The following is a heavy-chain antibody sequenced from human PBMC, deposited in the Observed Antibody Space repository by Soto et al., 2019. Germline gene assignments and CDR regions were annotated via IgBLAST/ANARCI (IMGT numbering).Heavy chain of an antibody. CDR3: AKLPYSSGVYYFDY. D-gene: IGHD3-22*01. V-gene: IGHV3-23*01. Sequence: GGSLRLSCAVSTFTFSAHAMSWVRQAPGKGLEWVSGFSGTSVSTYYADSVKGWFTISRDNSKNTLYLQMNSLKVEDTAVYYCAKLPYSSGVYYFDYWGLGTLVTVSS. CDR1: TFTFSAHA. CDR2: FSGTSVST. J-gene: IGHJ4*02.